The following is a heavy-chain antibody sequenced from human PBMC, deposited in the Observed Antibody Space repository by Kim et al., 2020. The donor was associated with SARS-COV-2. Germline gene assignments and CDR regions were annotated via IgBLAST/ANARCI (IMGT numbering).Heavy chain of an antibody. CDR2: ISYDGSNK. CDR1: GFTFSSYA. V-gene: IGHV3-30*04. J-gene: IGHJ3*02. Sequence: GGSLRLSCAASGFTFSSYAMHWVRQAPGKGLEWVAVISYDGSNKYYADSVKGRFTISRDNSKNTLYLQMNSLRAEDTAVYYCARTWLLEAHDAFDIWGQGTMVTVSS. D-gene: IGHD5-18*01. CDR3: ARTWLLEAHDAFDI.